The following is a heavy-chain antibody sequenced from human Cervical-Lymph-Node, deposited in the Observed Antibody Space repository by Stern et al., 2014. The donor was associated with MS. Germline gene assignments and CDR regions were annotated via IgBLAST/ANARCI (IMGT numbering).Heavy chain of an antibody. Sequence: EVQLVESGAAVKKSGESLKISCKGSGYSFPAYWIAWVRQMPGKGLEWMGIIYPGASDTRYSPSFQGQVTISADKSTRTAYLQWSSLKASDTAMYYCARQEGSRHYGLDVWGQGTTVTVSS. J-gene: IGHJ6*02. CDR1: GYSFPAYW. CDR3: ARQEGSRHYGLDV. V-gene: IGHV5-51*01. D-gene: IGHD6-6*01. CDR2: IYPGASDT.